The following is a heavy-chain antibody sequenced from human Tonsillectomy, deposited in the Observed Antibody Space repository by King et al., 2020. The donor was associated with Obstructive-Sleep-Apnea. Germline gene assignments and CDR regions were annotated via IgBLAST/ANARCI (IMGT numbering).Heavy chain of an antibody. D-gene: IGHD5-24*01. J-gene: IGHJ4*02. CDR3: ARDHNWAFDH. Sequence: DVQLVESGGGLVQPGGSLRLSCAASGFTFSSYSMNWVRQAPGKGLEWVSYIRISGSDLYYANSVTGRFTISRDNAKNSLYLQMNSLRPEDTAVFYCARDHNWAFDHWGQGTLVTVSS. V-gene: IGHV3-48*04. CDR1: GFTFSSYS. CDR2: IRISGSDL.